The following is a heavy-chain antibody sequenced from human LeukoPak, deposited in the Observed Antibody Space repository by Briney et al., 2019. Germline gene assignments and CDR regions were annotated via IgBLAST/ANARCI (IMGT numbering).Heavy chain of an antibody. J-gene: IGHJ5*02. CDR1: VDSISSSGYY. D-gene: IGHD5-12*01. Sequence: PSETLSLTCAVSVDSISSSGYYWGWIRQPPGKGLEWIGNIYYSGSAYYNPSLKSRVTISVDTSKNHFSLKLSSVTAADTAVYYCARQKVYSGYFSWFDPWGQGTLVTVSS. CDR3: ARQKVYSGYFSWFDP. CDR2: IYYSGSA. V-gene: IGHV4-39*01.